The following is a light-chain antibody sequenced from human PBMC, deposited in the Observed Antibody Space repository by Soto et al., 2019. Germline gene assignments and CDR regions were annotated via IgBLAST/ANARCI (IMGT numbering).Light chain of an antibody. Sequence: EIVLTQSTGTLSLSPGERATLSCRASQSVSRSYLAWYQQKPGQAPRLLIYGASSSATGIPDRFSGSGSGTDFTLTISRLEPEDFAVYYCQQYGSSPLTFGGGTKVEIK. V-gene: IGKV3-20*01. CDR2: GAS. CDR1: QSVSRSY. J-gene: IGKJ4*01. CDR3: QQYGSSPLT.